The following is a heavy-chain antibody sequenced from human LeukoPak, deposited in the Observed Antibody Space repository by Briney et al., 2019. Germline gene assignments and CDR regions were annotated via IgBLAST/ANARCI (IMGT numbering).Heavy chain of an antibody. CDR3: ARDGGWFGGLDYFDY. J-gene: IGHJ4*02. CDR2: ISSSGSTI. D-gene: IGHD3-10*01. CDR1: GFTFSSYE. V-gene: IGHV3-48*03. Sequence: GSLRLSCAASGFTFSSYEMNWVRQAPGKGLEWVSYISSSGSTIYYADSVKGRFTISRDNAKNSLYLQMNSLRAEDTAVYYCARDGGWFGGLDYFDYWGQGTLVTVSS.